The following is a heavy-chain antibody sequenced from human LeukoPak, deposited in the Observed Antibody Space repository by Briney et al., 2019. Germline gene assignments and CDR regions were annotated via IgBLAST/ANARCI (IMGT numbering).Heavy chain of an antibody. J-gene: IGHJ4*02. Sequence: GGSLRLSYAASGFIFSDYWMNWVRQGPGKGLVWVSRINRDGSRTSYADSVKGRLTISRDNAKNTLYLQMNSLRAEDTAVYYCVRTGINYGSGSYLDYWGQGALVTVSS. CDR2: INRDGSRT. V-gene: IGHV3-74*01. D-gene: IGHD3-10*01. CDR1: GFIFSDYW. CDR3: VRTGINYGSGSYLDY.